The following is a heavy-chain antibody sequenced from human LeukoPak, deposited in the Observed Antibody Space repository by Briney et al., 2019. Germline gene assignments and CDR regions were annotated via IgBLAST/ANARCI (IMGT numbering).Heavy chain of an antibody. CDR3: AKDKLGMEYYFDY. CDR1: GFTFSSYG. V-gene: IGHV3-30*18. CDR2: ISYDGSNK. D-gene: IGHD7-27*01. J-gene: IGHJ4*02. Sequence: PGGSLRLSCAASGFTFSSYGMHWVRQAPGKGLEWVAVISYDGSNKYYADSVKGRFTISRDNSKNTLYLQMNSLRAEDTAVYYCAKDKLGMEYYFDYWGQGTLVTVSS.